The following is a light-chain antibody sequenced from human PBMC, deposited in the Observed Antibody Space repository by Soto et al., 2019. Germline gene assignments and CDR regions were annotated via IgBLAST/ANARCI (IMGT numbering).Light chain of an antibody. CDR3: QTWDTGIVV. CDR1: SGHSTYA. J-gene: IGLJ2*01. Sequence: QTVVTQSPSASASLGASVKFTCTLSSGHSTYAIAWHQQQPDKGPRHLMKLNSDGSHNKGDGIPDRFSGSRSGAERYLTISNLQPEDEADYYCQTWDTGIVVFGGGTKVTVL. V-gene: IGLV4-69*01. CDR2: LNSDGSH.